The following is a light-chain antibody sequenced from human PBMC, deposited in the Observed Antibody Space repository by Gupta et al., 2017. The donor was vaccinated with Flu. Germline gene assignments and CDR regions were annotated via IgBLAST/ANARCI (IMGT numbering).Light chain of an antibody. CDR1: SSNIGAGSD. CDR2: GDR. J-gene: IGLJ3*02. Sequence: QSVLTQPPSVSGAPGQRVTISCTGSSSNIGAGSDVHWYQQLPGTAPKLLIYGDRYRPSGVPDRFSGFKSGTSASLAITGLQAEDEADYYCQSYDISLSAAVFGGGTRLTVL. V-gene: IGLV1-40*01. CDR3: QSYDISLSAAV.